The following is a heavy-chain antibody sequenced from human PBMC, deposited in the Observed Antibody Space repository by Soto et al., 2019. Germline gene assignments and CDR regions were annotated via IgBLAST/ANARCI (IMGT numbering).Heavy chain of an antibody. V-gene: IGHV4-30-2*01. CDR3: ARVPSP. Sequence: SETRSLTCTVSGGAISRGGYSWSWIRQHPGKGLEWIGYIYHSGSTYYNPSLKSRVTISVDRSKNQFSLKLSSVTAADTAVYYCARVPSPWGQGTLVTVSS. CDR1: GGAISRGGYS. J-gene: IGHJ5*02. CDR2: IYHSGST.